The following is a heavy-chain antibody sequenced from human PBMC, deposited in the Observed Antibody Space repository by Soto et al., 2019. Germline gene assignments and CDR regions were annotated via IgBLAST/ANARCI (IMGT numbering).Heavy chain of an antibody. CDR2: ISASAATT. D-gene: IGHD6-13*01. CDR1: YFPLSNYA. J-gene: IGHJ4*01. Sequence: GRTRRLSCSASYFPLSNYAMNWDRQAPGKGREWVSAISASAATTYCADSVKGLFGVSREKSKCRLCLQMTSLRPANTAVYQCAKGGAYSTSYSDSWGHGTLVTVS. CDR3: AKGGAYSTSYSDS. V-gene: IGHV3-23*01.